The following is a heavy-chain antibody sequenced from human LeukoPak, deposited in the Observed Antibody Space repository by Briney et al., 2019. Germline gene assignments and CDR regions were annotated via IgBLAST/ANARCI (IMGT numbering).Heavy chain of an antibody. CDR2: IYFSGST. CDR1: GGSIDTSDYY. D-gene: IGHD3-10*01. J-gene: IGHJ4*02. Sequence: PSETLSLTCTISGGSIDTSDYYWGWIRQPPGKGLEWVGSIYFSGSTYYNPSLKSRVTISVDTSKNQFSLKLSSVTAADTAVYYCASSSQFGELLGVSFDYWGQGTLVTVSS. V-gene: IGHV4-39*07. CDR3: ASSSQFGELLGVSFDY.